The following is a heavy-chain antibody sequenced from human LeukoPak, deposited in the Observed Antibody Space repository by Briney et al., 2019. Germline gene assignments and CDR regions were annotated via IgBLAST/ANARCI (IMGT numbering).Heavy chain of an antibody. Sequence: SGGSLRLSXAASGFTVSRNYMSWVRQAPGKGLEWVSVIYSGGNTYYADFVKGRFTISRDNSKNTLYLQINSLTAEDTAVYYCANLPRGDYWGLGTLVTVSS. J-gene: IGHJ4*02. CDR1: GFTVSRNY. CDR3: ANLPRGDY. V-gene: IGHV3-53*01. CDR2: IYSGGNT. D-gene: IGHD3-10*01.